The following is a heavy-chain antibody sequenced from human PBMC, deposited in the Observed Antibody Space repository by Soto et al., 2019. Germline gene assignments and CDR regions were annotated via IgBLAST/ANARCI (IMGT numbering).Heavy chain of an antibody. D-gene: IGHD3-22*01. CDR3: ARGGRTYYYDSSGYLGA. CDR2: IYHSGST. V-gene: IGHV4-4*02. J-gene: IGHJ4*02. Sequence: PSETLSLTCAVSGGSISSSNWWSWVRQPPGKGLEWIGEIYHSGSTNYNPSLKSRVTISVDKSKNQFSLKLSSVTAADTAVYYCARGGRTYYYDSSGYLGAWGQGTLVTVSS. CDR1: GGSISSSNW.